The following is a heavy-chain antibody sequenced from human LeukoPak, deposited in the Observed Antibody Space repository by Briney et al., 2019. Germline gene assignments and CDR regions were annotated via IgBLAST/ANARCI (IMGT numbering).Heavy chain of an antibody. J-gene: IGHJ3*02. Sequence: GGSLRLSCAASGFTFDDYGMSWVRQAPGKGLEWVSGISWNGGSTGYADSVKGRFTISRDNAKNPLYLQMNSLRAEDTALYYCARTVPYYYDSSGYFNNAFDIWGQGTMVTVSS. CDR2: ISWNGGST. CDR1: GFTFDDYG. V-gene: IGHV3-20*04. D-gene: IGHD3-22*01. CDR3: ARTVPYYYDSSGYFNNAFDI.